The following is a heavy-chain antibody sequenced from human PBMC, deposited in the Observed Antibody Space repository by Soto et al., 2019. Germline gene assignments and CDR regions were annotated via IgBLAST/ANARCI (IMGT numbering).Heavy chain of an antibody. CDR1: GGPISSGGYY. D-gene: IGHD3-22*01. J-gene: IGHJ4*02. CDR3: ARVSTPYYYDSSGYYAIDY. Sequence: LSLTCTVSGGPISSGGYYWSWIRQHPGKGLEWIGYIYYSGSTYYNPSLKSRVTISVDTSKNQFSLKLSSVTAADTAVYYCARVSTPYYYDSSGYYAIDYWGQGTLVTVSS. CDR2: IYYSGST. V-gene: IGHV4-31*03.